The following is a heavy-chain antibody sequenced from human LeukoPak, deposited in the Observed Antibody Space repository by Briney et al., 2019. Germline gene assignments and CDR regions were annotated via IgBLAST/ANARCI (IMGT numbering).Heavy chain of an antibody. Sequence: ASVKVCCKASGYTFTSYGISWVRQAPGQGLEWMGWISAYNGNTNYAQKLQGRVTMTRNTSISTAYMELSSLRSEDTAVYYCARGDWAPEYWGQGTLVTVSS. CDR1: GYTFTSYG. CDR2: ISAYNGNT. J-gene: IGHJ4*02. D-gene: IGHD3-9*01. CDR3: ARGDWAPEY. V-gene: IGHV1-18*01.